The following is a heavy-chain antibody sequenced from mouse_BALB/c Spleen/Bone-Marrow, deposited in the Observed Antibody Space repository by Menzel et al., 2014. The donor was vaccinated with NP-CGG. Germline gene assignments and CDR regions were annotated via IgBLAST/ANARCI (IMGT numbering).Heavy chain of an antibody. Sequence: EVQLVESGGGLVQPGGSRKLSCAASGFTFSSFGMHWVRQAPERGLEWIAYISSDSGAIFYADTVKGRLTISRDNPKKRLFLQMTSLRTEDTEIYGYTRGGNWEDFVYLREGTTPAVSS. CDR3: TRGGNWEDFVY. D-gene: IGHD4-1*01. J-gene: IGHJ2*01. CDR1: GFTFSSFG. CDR2: ISSDSGAI. V-gene: IGHV5-17*02.